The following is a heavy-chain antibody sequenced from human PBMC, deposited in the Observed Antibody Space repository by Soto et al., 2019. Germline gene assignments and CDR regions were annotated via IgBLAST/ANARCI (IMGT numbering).Heavy chain of an antibody. CDR1: GFTFIDYY. J-gene: IGHJ4*02. CDR2: ISSTGKNI. Sequence: QVRLVGSGGDLVKPGESLRLSCVASGFTFIDYYMNWVRQAPGKGLEWISYISSTGKNIYYSDSVKGRFIVSRDNAKNSLFLQMNSLTADDTAVYYCGRSHGAGSYWGQGTRVTVSS. V-gene: IGHV3-11*01. CDR3: GRSHGAGSY. D-gene: IGHD4-17*01.